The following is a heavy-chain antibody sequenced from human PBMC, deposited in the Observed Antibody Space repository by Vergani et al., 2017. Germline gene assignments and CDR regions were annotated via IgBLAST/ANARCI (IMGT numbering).Heavy chain of an antibody. D-gene: IGHD4-17*01. CDR2: IYYSGST. Sequence: QLQLQESGPGLVKPSETLSLTCTVSGGSISSRSYYWGWIRQPPGKGLEWIGSIYYSGSTYYNPSLKSRVTISVDTSKNQFSLKLSSVTAADTAVYYCARDGDYVLRNWFDPWGQGTLVTVSS. CDR3: ARDGDYVLRNWFDP. J-gene: IGHJ5*02. CDR1: GGSISSRSYY. V-gene: IGHV4-39*07.